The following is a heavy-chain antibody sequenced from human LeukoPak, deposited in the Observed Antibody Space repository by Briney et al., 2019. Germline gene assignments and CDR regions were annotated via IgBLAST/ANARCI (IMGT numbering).Heavy chain of an antibody. CDR1: GFTFSSYG. J-gene: IGHJ4*02. CDR3: VKEQSGSYYPLDY. V-gene: IGHV3-23*01. CDR2: ISGSGGRS. D-gene: IGHD1-26*01. Sequence: PGGSLRFSCAAAGFTFSSYGMSWVRQAPGKGLEWVSAISGSGGRSYYADSVKGRFTISRDNSKNTLDLQMSSLRPEDTAVYYCVKEQSGSYYPLDYWGQGTLVTVSS.